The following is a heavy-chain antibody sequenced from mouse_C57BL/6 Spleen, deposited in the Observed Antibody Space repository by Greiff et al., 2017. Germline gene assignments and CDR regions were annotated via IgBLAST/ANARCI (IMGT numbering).Heavy chain of an antibody. D-gene: IGHD1-1*01. CDR2: IDPSGSET. V-gene: IGHV1-52*01. CDR1: GYTFTSYW. CDR3: ARGRGSGYDYGMDY. Sequence: VQLQQSGAELVRPSSSVKLSCNVSGYTFTSYWMQLVKQRPLQGLEWIGNIDPSGSETHYNQKFKDKDTLTVDKSSSTAYMQISSLTSADSAVYYCARGRGSGYDYGMDYWGQGTSVTVSA. J-gene: IGHJ4*01.